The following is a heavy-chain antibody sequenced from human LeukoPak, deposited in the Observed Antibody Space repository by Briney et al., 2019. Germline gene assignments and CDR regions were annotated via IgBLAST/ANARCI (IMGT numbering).Heavy chain of an antibody. CDR1: GFTFSSYS. D-gene: IGHD3-22*01. V-gene: IGHV3-21*01. Sequence: PEVSLRLSCAASGFTFSSYSMNWVRQAPGKGLEWVSSISSSSSYIYYADSVKGRFTISRDNAKNSLYLQMNSLRAEDTAVYYCARVHRYYDSSGYYDLFDYWGQGTLVTVSS. J-gene: IGHJ4*02. CDR3: ARVHRYYDSSGYYDLFDY. CDR2: ISSSSSYI.